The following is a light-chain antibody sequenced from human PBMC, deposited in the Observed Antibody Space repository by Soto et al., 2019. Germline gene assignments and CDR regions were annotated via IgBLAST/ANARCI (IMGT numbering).Light chain of an antibody. CDR3: QQYYGTPLT. Sequence: DIVMTQSPDSLAVSLGESATINCKSSQSVLYSSNNENYLAWYQQKPGQPPKLLIYWASTREFGVPDRFSGSGSGTDFTLTISSLQSADVAVYYCQQYYGTPLTFGGGTKVEIK. J-gene: IGKJ4*01. V-gene: IGKV4-1*01. CDR2: WAS. CDR1: QSVLYSSNNENY.